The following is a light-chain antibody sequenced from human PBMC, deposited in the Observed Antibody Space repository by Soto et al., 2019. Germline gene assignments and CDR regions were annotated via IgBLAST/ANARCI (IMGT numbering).Light chain of an antibody. Sequence: EIVLTQSPATLSLSPGERATLSCRASQSVFSYLAWYQQKPGQAPRLLIYDASNRATGIPARFSGSGSGADFTLTISSLEPEDFALYYCQKYFSAPFTFGPGTKLGIK. CDR2: DAS. V-gene: IGKV3-11*01. CDR1: QSVFSY. J-gene: IGKJ3*01. CDR3: QKYFSAPFT.